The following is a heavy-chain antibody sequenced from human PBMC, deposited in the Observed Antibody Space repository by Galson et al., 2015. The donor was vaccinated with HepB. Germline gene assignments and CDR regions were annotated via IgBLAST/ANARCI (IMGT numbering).Heavy chain of an antibody. Sequence: SLRLSCAASGFTFSSYWMNWVRQATGKGLEWVANIKQDRSEEYYVDSVKGRFIISRDNARDSLYMQLNSLRGEDTAVYYCARGCGSAACPLYFDYWGQGTLVTVSS. CDR3: ARGCGSAACPLYFDY. D-gene: IGHD2-21*01. V-gene: IGHV3-7*03. J-gene: IGHJ4*02. CDR1: GFTFSSYW. CDR2: IKQDRSEE.